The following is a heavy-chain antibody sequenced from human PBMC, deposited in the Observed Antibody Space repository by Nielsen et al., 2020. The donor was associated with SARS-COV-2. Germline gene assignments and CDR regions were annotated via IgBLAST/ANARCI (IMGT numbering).Heavy chain of an antibody. CDR2: INSDGSST. CDR3: GVAGGY. V-gene: IGHV3-74*01. J-gene: IGHJ4*02. D-gene: IGHD6-19*01. CDR1: GFTFSSYW. Sequence: GESLKISCAASGFTFSSYWMHWVRQAPGKGLVWVSRINSDGSSTSYADSVNGRFTISRDNAKNTLYLQMNSLRAEDTAVYYCGVAGGYWGQGTLVTVSS.